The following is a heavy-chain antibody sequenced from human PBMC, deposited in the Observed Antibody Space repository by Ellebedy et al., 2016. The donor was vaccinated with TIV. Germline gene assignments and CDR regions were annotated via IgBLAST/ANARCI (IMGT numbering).Heavy chain of an antibody. V-gene: IGHV3-30*02. J-gene: IGHJ4*02. CDR1: GFGFSTYG. Sequence: GESLKISCAASGFGFSTYGMNWVRQAPGKGLEWVAFIRSDGSNKFYADSVKGRYTISRDNSKNTLYLQMNSLRPEDTAVYHCVRDSYPYYIDYWGQGTLVTVSS. CDR3: VRDSYPYYIDY. CDR2: IRSDGSNK. D-gene: IGHD2-2*01.